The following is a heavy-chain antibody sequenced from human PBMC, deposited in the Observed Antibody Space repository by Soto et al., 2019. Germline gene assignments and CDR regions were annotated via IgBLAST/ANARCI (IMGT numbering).Heavy chain of an antibody. V-gene: IGHV4-39*01. CDR2: IYYSGST. D-gene: IGHD4-17*01. CDR1: GGSISSSSYY. Sequence: SETLSLTCTVSGGSISSSSYYWGWIRQPPGKGLEWIGSIYYSGSTYYNPSLKSRVTISVDTSKNQFSLKLSSVTAADTAVYYCARHDSDADYPLTYYFDYWGQGTLVTVSS. CDR3: ARHDSDADYPLTYYFDY. J-gene: IGHJ4*02.